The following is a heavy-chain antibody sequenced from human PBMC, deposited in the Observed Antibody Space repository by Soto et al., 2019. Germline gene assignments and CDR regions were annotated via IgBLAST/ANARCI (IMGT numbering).Heavy chain of an antibody. Sequence: QVQLQESGPGLVKPSETLSLTCTVSGGSVSSGSYYWSWIRQPPGKGLEWIGYIYYSGSTNYNPSHESRVTISVDTSKNRVSLKLSSVTAADTAVYYCAATSGGSYFSKSMDVWGQGTTVTVSS. V-gene: IGHV4-61*01. CDR1: GGSVSSGSYY. CDR2: IYYSGST. D-gene: IGHD1-26*01. CDR3: AATSGGSYFSKSMDV. J-gene: IGHJ6*02.